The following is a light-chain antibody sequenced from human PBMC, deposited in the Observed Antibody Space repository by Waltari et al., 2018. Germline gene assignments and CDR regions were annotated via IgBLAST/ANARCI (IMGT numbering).Light chain of an antibody. CDR2: EVS. CDR1: QSLLHSDGKTY. V-gene: IGKV2-29*02. J-gene: IGKJ4*01. CDR3: QQRGNWPPLT. Sequence: DIVMTQTPLSLSVTPGQPASIPFKSIQSLLHSDGKTYLFWYLQKPGQSPQLLIYEVSSRFSGVPDRFSGSGSGTDFTLTISSLEPEDFGVYYCQQRGNWPPLTFGGGTKVEVK.